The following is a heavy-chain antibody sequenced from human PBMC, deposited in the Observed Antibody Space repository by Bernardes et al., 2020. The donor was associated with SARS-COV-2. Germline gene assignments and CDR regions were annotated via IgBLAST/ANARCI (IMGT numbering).Heavy chain of an antibody. V-gene: IGHV2-5*02. CDR1: GFSLSTAGVG. Sequence: TLAKPTQTLTLTYTFSGFSLSTAGVGVAWIRQPPGKALEWLGIIYWDDDQRYSPSLGSRLTITKDTSENQVVLTMTDMDPVDTATYYCAHRASFYDDDDFYYSGFDYWGQGTLVTVSS. CDR2: IYWDDDQ. CDR3: AHRASFYDDDDFYYSGFDY. D-gene: IGHD3-10*01. J-gene: IGHJ4*02.